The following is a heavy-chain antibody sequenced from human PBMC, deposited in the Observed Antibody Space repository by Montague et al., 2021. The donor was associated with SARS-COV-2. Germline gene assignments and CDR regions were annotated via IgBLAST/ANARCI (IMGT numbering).Heavy chain of an antibody. CDR1: GGSITTNIDY. Sequence: SETLSLTCTVSGGSITTNIDYWAWMRQPPGKGLEWIGSLNYTGNTYYNPSLKSRVTISVVTSKNHFTLKLSSVTAAETAMYYCARLGGYFDSSGTPLAFDLWGQGTKVTVSS. CDR2: LNYTGNT. D-gene: IGHD3-22*01. CDR3: ARLGGYFDSSGTPLAFDL. J-gene: IGHJ3*01. V-gene: IGHV4-39*02.